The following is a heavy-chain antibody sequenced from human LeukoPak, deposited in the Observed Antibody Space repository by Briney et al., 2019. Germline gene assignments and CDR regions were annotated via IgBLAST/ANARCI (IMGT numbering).Heavy chain of an antibody. CDR1: GFTFGDYA. D-gene: IGHD5-24*01. CDR2: IRSKAYGGTT. V-gene: IGHV3-49*04. CDR3: TRVRRDGYNLAGGFDY. J-gene: IGHJ4*02. Sequence: PGGSLRLSCTASGFTFGDYAMSWVRQAPGKGLEWVGFIRSKAYGGTTEYAASVKGRFTISRDDSKSIAYLQMNSLKTEDTAVYYCTRVRRDGYNLAGGFDYWGQGTLVTVSS.